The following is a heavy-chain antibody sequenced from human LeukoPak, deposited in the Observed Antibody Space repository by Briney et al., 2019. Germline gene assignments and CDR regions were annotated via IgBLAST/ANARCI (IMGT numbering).Heavy chain of an antibody. CDR1: GFTFNNYD. V-gene: IGHV3-23*01. Sequence: GGSLRLSCAASGFTFNNYDMNWVRQAPGKGLEWVSTISGSGGDTYYADSVKGRFTISRENSKNTLYLQMNSLGAEDTAVYYCARIPSSWSYLDYWGQGTLVTVAS. CDR3: ARIPSSWSYLDY. D-gene: IGHD6-13*01. CDR2: ISGSGGDT. J-gene: IGHJ4*02.